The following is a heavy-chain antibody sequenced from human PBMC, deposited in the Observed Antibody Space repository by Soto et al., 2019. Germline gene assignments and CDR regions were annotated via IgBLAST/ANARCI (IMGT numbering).Heavy chain of an antibody. CDR3: AKGDGVFDY. J-gene: IGHJ4*02. CDR2: ISGSGGST. CDR1: GFTFSSYA. Sequence: GESLKISCAASGFTFSSYAMSWVRQAPGKGLEWVSAISGSGGSTYYADSVKGRFTISRDNSKNTLYLQMNSLRAEDTAVYYCAKGDGVFDYWGQGTLVTVSS. V-gene: IGHV3-23*01.